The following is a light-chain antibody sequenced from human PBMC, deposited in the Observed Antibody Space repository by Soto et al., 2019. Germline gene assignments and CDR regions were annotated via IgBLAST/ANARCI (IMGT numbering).Light chain of an antibody. CDR1: SSDVGAYDY. CDR3: SSFTTITTWV. Sequence: QSVLTQPASVSASPGQSITISCTGTSSDVGAYDYVSWYQQHPGRAPKLMIYEVTHRPSGVSNRFSGSKSGNTASLTISGLPAEDEADYYCSSFTTITTWVFGGGTKVTVL. J-gene: IGLJ3*02. V-gene: IGLV2-14*01. CDR2: EVT.